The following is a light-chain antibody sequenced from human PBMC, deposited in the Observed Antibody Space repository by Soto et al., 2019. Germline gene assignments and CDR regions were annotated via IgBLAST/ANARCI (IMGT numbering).Light chain of an antibody. J-gene: IGLJ2*01. Sequence: QSALTQHASVSGSPGRSITISCTGTSSDVGGYNNVSWYQQHPGKAPKLMIYDVSNRPSGVSNRFSGSKSGNTAPLTISGLQAEDEADYYCSSYTSSSTVVFGGGTKLTVL. CDR3: SSYTSSSTVV. V-gene: IGLV2-14*01. CDR2: DVS. CDR1: SSDVGGYNN.